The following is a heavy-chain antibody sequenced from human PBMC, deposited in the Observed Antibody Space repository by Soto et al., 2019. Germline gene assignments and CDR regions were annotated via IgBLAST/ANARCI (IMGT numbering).Heavy chain of an antibody. CDR2: IYSGGST. D-gene: IGHD4-17*01. CDR3: ARDTVRGMDV. Sequence: GGSLRLSCAASGFTFGDYAMSWVRQAPGKGLEWVSVIYSGGSTYYADSVKGRFTISRDNSKNTLYLQMNSLRAEDTAVYYCARDTVRGMDVWGQGTTLTVSS. V-gene: IGHV3-66*01. CDR1: GFTFGDYA. J-gene: IGHJ6*02.